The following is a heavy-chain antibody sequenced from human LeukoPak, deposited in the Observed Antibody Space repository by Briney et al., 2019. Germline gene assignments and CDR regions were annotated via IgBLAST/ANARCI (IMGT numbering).Heavy chain of an antibody. J-gene: IGHJ4*02. CDR1: GFTFSSYS. Sequence: GGSLRLSCAASGFTFSSYSMNWVRQAPGKGLEWVSSISSSSSYIYYADSVKGRFTISRDNARNSVYLQMNSLRAEDTAVYYCARALYNNGWYPDYFDYWGQGTLVTVSS. CDR2: ISSSSSYI. D-gene: IGHD6-19*01. CDR3: ARALYNNGWYPDYFDY. V-gene: IGHV3-21*01.